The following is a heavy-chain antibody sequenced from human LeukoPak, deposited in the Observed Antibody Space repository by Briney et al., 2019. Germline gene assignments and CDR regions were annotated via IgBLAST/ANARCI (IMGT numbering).Heavy chain of an antibody. CDR2: ISSSGSTI. Sequence: PGGSLRLSCAASGFTFSDYYMSWIRQAPGKGLEWVSYISSSGSTIYYADSVKGRFTISRDNSKNTLYLQMSSLRAEDTAVYYCAKDRPAAAGSDYWGQGTLVTVSS. D-gene: IGHD6-13*01. J-gene: IGHJ4*02. V-gene: IGHV3-11*01. CDR3: AKDRPAAAGSDY. CDR1: GFTFSDYY.